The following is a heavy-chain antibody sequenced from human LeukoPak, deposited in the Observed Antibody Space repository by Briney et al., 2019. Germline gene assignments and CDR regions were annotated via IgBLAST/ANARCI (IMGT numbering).Heavy chain of an antibody. V-gene: IGHV3-23*01. J-gene: IGHJ4*02. Sequence: PGGSLRLSCAASGFTFSSYAMSWIRQAPGKGLEWVSAISGSGGSTYYADSVKGRFTISRDNSKNTLYLQMNSLRAEDTAVYYCAKDSPRTVAGTTDYWGQGTLVTVSS. CDR1: GFTFSSYA. CDR2: ISGSGGST. D-gene: IGHD6-19*01. CDR3: AKDSPRTVAGTTDY.